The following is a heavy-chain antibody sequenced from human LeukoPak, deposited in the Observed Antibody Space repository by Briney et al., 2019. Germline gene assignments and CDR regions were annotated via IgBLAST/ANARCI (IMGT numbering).Heavy chain of an antibody. CDR1: GFTFSNYA. CDR2: ISGNSDRT. Sequence: PGGSLRLSCAGSGFTFSNYAMTWVRQAPGKGLEWVSSISGNSDRTYYADSVKGRFTISRDNSKNTVTLQMNSLRAEDTAVYSCAKGHGDYVPAEYLQHWGQGTLVTVSS. CDR3: AKGHGDYVPAEYLQH. J-gene: IGHJ1*01. V-gene: IGHV3-23*01. D-gene: IGHD4-17*01.